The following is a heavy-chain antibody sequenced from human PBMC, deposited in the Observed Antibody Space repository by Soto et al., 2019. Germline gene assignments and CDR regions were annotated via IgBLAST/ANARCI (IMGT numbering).Heavy chain of an antibody. CDR2: IIPIFGTA. V-gene: IGHV1-69*13. J-gene: IGHJ6*02. CDR3: ARDPPLYYYDSSGYRPYGMDV. CDR1: GGTFSSYA. Sequence: SVKVSGNASGGTFSSYAISLVRQAPGQGLEWMGGIIPIFGTANYAQKFQGRVTITADESTSTAYMELSSLRSEDTAVYYCARDPPLYYYDSSGYRPYGMDVWGQGTTVTVSS. D-gene: IGHD3-22*01.